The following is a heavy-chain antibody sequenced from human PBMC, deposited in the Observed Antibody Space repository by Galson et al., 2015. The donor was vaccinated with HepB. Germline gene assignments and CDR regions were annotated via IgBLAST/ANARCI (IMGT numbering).Heavy chain of an antibody. CDR2: VNTDGTET. D-gene: IGHD3-22*01. J-gene: IGHJ3*01. V-gene: IGHV3-74*03. Sequence: SLRLSCAASGFTFDSYWMHWVRQAPGKGLMWISRVNTDGTETTYADSVKGRFTISRDNAKNTYYLQMNSLSPEDTAIYYCVRGGTGYFRLFHGDAFDVWGLGTMVTVSS. CDR3: VRGGTGYFRLFHGDAFDV. CDR1: GFTFDSYW.